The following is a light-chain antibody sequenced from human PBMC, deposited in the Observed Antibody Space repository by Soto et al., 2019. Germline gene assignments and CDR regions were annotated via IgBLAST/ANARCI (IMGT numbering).Light chain of an antibody. J-gene: IGLJ2*01. V-gene: IGLV1-40*01. CDR2: GNS. CDR3: QSYDSSLTV. CDR1: SSNIGAGYD. Sequence: QPVLTQPPSVSGAPGQRVTISCTGSSSNIGAGYDVHWYQQLPGTAPKLLIYGNSNRPSGVTDRFSGSKSGTSASLAITGLQADDEADYYCQSYDSSLTVFGGGTQLTVL.